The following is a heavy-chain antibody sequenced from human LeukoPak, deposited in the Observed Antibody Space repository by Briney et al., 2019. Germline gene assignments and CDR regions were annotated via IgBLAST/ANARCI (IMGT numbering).Heavy chain of an antibody. J-gene: IGHJ6*03. CDR1: GGSISSYY. CDR3: ARGGIAARRPTIYYYYYMDV. CDR2: IYYSGST. V-gene: IGHV4-59*01. D-gene: IGHD6-6*01. Sequence: SETLSLTRTVSGGSISSYYWSWIRPPPGKGLEWIGYIYYSGSTNYNPSLKSRVTISVDTSKNQFSLKLSSVTAADTAVYYCARGGIAARRPTIYYYYYMDVWGKGTTVTVSS.